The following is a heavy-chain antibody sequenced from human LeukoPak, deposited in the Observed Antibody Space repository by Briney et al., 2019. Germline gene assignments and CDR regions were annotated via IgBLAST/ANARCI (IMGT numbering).Heavy chain of an antibody. CDR2: IYSGGNT. D-gene: IGHD3-16*02. CDR3: ARVPRIRLGELSASTDYYYYYGMDV. V-gene: IGHV3-53*01. J-gene: IGHJ6*02. CDR1: GFTVSNNY. Sequence: PGGSLRLSCAASGFTVSNNYMSWVRQAPGKGLEWVSVIYSGGNTYYADSVKGRFTISRDNAKNSLYLQMNSLRAEDTAVYYCARVPRIRLGELSASTDYYYYYGMDVWGQGTTVTVSS.